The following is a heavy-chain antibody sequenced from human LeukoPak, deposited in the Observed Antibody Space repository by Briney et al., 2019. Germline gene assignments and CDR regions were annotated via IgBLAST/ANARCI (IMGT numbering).Heavy chain of an antibody. V-gene: IGHV3-30-3*01. Sequence: GGSLRLSCAASGFTFSSYAMHWVRQAPGKGLEWVAVISYDGSNKYYADSVKGRFTISRDNSKNTLYLQMNSLRAEDTAMYYCAILLPGDYWGQGTRVTVSS. CDR3: AILLPGDY. CDR1: GFTFSSYA. CDR2: ISYDGSNK. D-gene: IGHD7-27*01. J-gene: IGHJ4*02.